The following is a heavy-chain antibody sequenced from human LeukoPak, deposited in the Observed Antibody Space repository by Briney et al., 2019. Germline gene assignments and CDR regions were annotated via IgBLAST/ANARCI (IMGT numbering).Heavy chain of an antibody. J-gene: IGHJ4*02. CDR2: ISSSGSTI. CDR1: GFTFSDYY. Sequence: GGSLRLSCAASGFTFSDYYMSWIRQAPGKGLEWVSYISSSGSTIYYADSVEGRFTISRDNAKNSLYLQMNSLRAEDTAVYYCARDKRGERWLQFLKHGLDYWGQGTLVTVSS. V-gene: IGHV3-11*01. CDR3: ARDKRGERWLQFLKHGLDY. D-gene: IGHD5-12*01.